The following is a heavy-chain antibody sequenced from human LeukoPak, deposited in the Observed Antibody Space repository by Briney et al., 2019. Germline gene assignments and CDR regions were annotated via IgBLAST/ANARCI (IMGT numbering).Heavy chain of an antibody. CDR1: GFTFNTYS. CDR3: ARGHSSSWMSEIDY. Sequence: GGSLRLSCAASGFTFNTYSFNWVRQAPGKGLEWVSSISRSFSSIYYADSVKGRFTISRDNAKNSLYLQMNSLRAEDTAVYYCARGHSSSWMSEIDYWGQGTLVTVSS. J-gene: IGHJ4*02. V-gene: IGHV3-21*01. D-gene: IGHD6-13*01. CDR2: ISRSFSSI.